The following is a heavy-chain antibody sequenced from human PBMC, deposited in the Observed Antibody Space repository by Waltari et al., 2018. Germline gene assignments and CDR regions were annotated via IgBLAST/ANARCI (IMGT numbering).Heavy chain of an antibody. J-gene: IGHJ3*02. V-gene: IGHV4-38-2*01. D-gene: IGHD3-3*01. Sequence: QVQLQESGPGLVKPSETLSLTCAVSGYSISSGYYWGWIRQPPGKGLEWIGSIYHSGSTYYNPSLKIRVTISVDTSKNQFSLKLSSVTAADTAVYYCARVRSGYDFWSGTDAFDIWGQGTMVTVSS. CDR3: ARVRSGYDFWSGTDAFDI. CDR2: IYHSGST. CDR1: GYSISSGYY.